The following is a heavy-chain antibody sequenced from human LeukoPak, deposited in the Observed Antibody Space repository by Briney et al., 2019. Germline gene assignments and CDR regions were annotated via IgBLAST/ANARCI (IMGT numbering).Heavy chain of an antibody. V-gene: IGHV1-46*01. Sequence: ASVKVSCKASGYTLTSYYIHWVRQAPGQGLEWMGIIDPSGVTTNYAQNFQGRVTMTRDTSTSTVYMELSSLRSEDTAVYYCARGGAYDYVWGSPTNWFDPWGQGTLVTVSS. D-gene: IGHD3-16*01. CDR1: GYTLTSYY. CDR2: IDPSGVTT. CDR3: ARGGAYDYVWGSPTNWFDP. J-gene: IGHJ5*02.